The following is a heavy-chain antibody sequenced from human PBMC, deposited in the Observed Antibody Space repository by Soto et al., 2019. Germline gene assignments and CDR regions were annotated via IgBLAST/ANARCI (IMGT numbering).Heavy chain of an antibody. CDR3: AKDFSKYSSSS. J-gene: IGHJ4*02. D-gene: IGHD6-19*01. CDR1: GFTFSSYA. CDR2: ISGSGGST. Sequence: QAGGSLRLSCAASGFTFSSYAMSWVRQAPGKGLEWVSAISGSGGSTYYADSGKGRLTISRYNSKNTLYLQLNSLRAEDTAVYYCAKDFSKYSSSSWGQGTLVTVSS. V-gene: IGHV3-23*01.